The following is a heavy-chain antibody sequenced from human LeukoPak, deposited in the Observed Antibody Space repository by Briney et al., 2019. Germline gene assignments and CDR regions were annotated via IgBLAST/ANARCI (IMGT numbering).Heavy chain of an antibody. D-gene: IGHD2-2*01. Sequence: GGSLRLSCAASGFTFSSYSMNWVRQAPGKGLEWVSVIYSGGSTYYADSVKGRFTISRDNAKNTLYLQMNSLRAEDTAVYYCARGGMPDYWGQGTLVTVSS. CDR3: ARGGMPDY. CDR1: GFTFSSYS. V-gene: IGHV3-66*01. J-gene: IGHJ4*02. CDR2: IYSGGST.